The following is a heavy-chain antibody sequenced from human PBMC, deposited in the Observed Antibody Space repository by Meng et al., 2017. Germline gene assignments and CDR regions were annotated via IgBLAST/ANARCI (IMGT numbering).Heavy chain of an antibody. CDR3: ASPYHYYDSSGHDAFDI. D-gene: IGHD3-22*01. Sequence: GESLKIPWQGSGYSYTSYWIGWVRQMLGKGLEWMGIIYPGDSDTRYSPSFQGQVTISADKSISTAYLQWSSLKASDTAMYYCASPYHYYDSSGHDAFDIWGQGTMVTVSS. V-gene: IGHV5-51*01. CDR2: IYPGDSDT. J-gene: IGHJ3*02. CDR1: GYSYTSYW.